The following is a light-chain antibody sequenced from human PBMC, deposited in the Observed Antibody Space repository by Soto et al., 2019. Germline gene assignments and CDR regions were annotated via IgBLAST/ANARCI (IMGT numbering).Light chain of an antibody. V-gene: IGLV4-69*01. Sequence: QSVLTQAPSASASLGASVKLTCTLSSGHSSYAIAWHQLQPEKGPRYLMKLNSDGSHNKGDGIPDHFSGSSSGAERYLTISSLQSEDEADYYCQTWGTGIRVFGTGTKLTVL. J-gene: IGLJ1*01. CDR3: QTWGTGIRV. CDR1: SGHSSYA. CDR2: LNSDGSH.